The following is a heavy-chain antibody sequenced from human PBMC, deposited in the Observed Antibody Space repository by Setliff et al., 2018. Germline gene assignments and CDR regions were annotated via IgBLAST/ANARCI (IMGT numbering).Heavy chain of an antibody. CDR3: AGSTVTQVDY. V-gene: IGHV3-21*04. Sequence: GGSLRLSCAASGFTFSSYTMNWVRQAPGQGLQWVSSIDVTSTWIYYADSVKGRFTISRDNSKNSLYLQINTLRPDDTAVYYCAGSTVTQVDYWGQGTLVTVSS. CDR2: IDVTSTWI. D-gene: IGHD4-17*01. J-gene: IGHJ4*02. CDR1: GFTFSSYT.